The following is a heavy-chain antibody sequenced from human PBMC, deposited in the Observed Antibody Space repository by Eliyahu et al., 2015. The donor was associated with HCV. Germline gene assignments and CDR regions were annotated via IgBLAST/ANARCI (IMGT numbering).Heavy chain of an antibody. J-gene: IGHJ5*02. CDR1: GFTFVSYC. CDR2: ISYDGTKK. D-gene: IGHD3-3*01. CDR3: AKDLVFRFLEWVSTPGADQ. Sequence: QVQLVESGGGVVQPGRXLXLXCXASGFTFVSYCXHWXXQAXGQGXEWVAVISYDGTKKYYADAVKGRFIISRDNAKNTLFLQMNSLRAEDTAFYYCAKDLVFRFLEWVSTPGADQWGQGTLVTVSS. V-gene: IGHV3-30*18.